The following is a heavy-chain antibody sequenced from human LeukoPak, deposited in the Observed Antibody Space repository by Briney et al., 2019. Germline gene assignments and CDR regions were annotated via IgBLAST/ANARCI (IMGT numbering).Heavy chain of an antibody. D-gene: IGHD3-3*01. CDR3: AMTYYDFWSGYYQNWFDP. CDR2: ISAYNGNT. CDR1: GYTFTSYG. J-gene: IGHJ5*02. V-gene: IGHV1-18*01. Sequence: ASVKVSCMASGYTFTSYGISWVRQAPGQGLEWMGWISAYNGNTNYAQKLQGRVTMTTDTSTSTAYMELRSLRSDDTAVYYCAMTYYDFWSGYYQNWFDPWGQGTLVTVSS.